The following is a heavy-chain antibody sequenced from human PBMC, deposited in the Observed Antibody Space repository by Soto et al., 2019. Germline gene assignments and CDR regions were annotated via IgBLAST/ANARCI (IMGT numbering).Heavy chain of an antibody. Sequence: QMQLVQSGAEVRKPGSSVKVSCKASGDTFSSYGLNWVRQAPGQGLEWMGGIIPFFRSTKYAQKFQDRVTITADESPHTIYMELSSLRSEDTAVYYCARVPLLRFFERFDLWGQGTLITVSS. V-gene: IGHV1-69*01. CDR2: IIPFFRST. CDR1: GDTFSSYG. CDR3: ARVPLLRFFERFDL. D-gene: IGHD3-3*01. J-gene: IGHJ4*02.